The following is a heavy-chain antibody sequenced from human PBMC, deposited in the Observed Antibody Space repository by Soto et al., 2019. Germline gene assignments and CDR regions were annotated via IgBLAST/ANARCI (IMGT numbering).Heavy chain of an antibody. D-gene: IGHD1-26*01. J-gene: IGHJ4*02. Sequence: PGGSLRLSCAASGFTFSSHAMHWVRQAPGKGLEWVAVIWYDGSKKYYADSVKGRFTVARDDSKNTLYLQMNSLRAEDTAVYYCARDNVGATFPYYFDYWGQGTLVTVSS. V-gene: IGHV3-33*01. CDR2: IWYDGSKK. CDR1: GFTFSSHA. CDR3: ARDNVGATFPYYFDY.